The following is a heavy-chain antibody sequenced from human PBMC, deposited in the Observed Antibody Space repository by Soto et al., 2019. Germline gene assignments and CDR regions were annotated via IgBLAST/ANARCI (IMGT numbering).Heavy chain of an antibody. CDR2: INPNSGGT. D-gene: IGHD6-6*01. V-gene: IGHV1-2*04. J-gene: IGHJ4*02. Sequence: ASVKVSCKASGYTFTGYYMHWVRQAPGQGLEWMGWINPNSGGTNYAQKFQGWVTMTRDTSISTAYMELSRLRSDDTAVYYCARSYKEYSSSSYFDYWGQGTLVTVSS. CDR1: GYTFTGYY. CDR3: ARSYKEYSSSSYFDY.